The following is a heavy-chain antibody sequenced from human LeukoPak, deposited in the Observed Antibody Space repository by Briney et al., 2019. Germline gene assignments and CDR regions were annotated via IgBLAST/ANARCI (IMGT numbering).Heavy chain of an antibody. V-gene: IGHV3-48*02. Sequence: GGSLRLSCSASGFTVNSYNMNWVRQAPGKGLEWVSCISSSGTKYYADSVKGRFTTSRDNGKSSLFLEMNSLRDEDTAVYYSARGPSSSSWSRFDPWGQGTLVTVSS. D-gene: IGHD6-13*01. CDR3: ARGPSSSSWSRFDP. CDR1: GFTVNSYN. J-gene: IGHJ5*02. CDR2: ISSSGTK.